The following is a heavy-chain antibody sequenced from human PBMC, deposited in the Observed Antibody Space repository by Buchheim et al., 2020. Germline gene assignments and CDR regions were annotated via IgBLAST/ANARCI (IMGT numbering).Heavy chain of an antibody. CDR3: ASEITMVREPIGFYYYYYGMDV. CDR2: INPSGGST. V-gene: IGHV1-46*03. D-gene: IGHD3-10*01. J-gene: IGHJ6*02. CDR1: GYTFTSYY. Sequence: QVQLVQSGAEVKKPGASVKVSCKASGYTFTSYYMHWVRQPPEQGLEWMGIINPSGGSTSYAQKFPGRVTMTRDPSPSPVYMELSSLRSEDTAVYYCASEITMVREPIGFYYYYYGMDVWGQGTT.